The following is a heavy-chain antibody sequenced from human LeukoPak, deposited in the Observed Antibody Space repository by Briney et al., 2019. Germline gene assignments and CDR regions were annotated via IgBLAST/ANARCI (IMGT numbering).Heavy chain of an antibody. D-gene: IGHD1-26*01. Sequence: GASVKVSCKASGGTFSSYAIRWVRQAPGQGLEWMGRIIPILGIANYAQKFQGRVTITADKSTSTAYMELSSLRSEDTAVYYCALSGSCSGNYFDYWGQGTLVTVSS. CDR3: ALSGSCSGNYFDY. V-gene: IGHV1-69*04. CDR2: IIPILGIA. CDR1: GGTFSSYA. J-gene: IGHJ4*02.